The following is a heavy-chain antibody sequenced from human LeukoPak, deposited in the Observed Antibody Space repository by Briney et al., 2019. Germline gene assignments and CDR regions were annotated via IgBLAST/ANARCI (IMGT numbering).Heavy chain of an antibody. J-gene: IGHJ4*02. Sequence: PGGSLRLSCAASGFTFSNYAMSWVRQAPGKGLEWVSGISGSGVSTYYGDSVKGRFTISRDNSKNRLYLQMDSLRGEDTAIYYCAKLLWSAEGRADYCGQGTPVTVSS. V-gene: IGHV3-23*01. CDR3: AKLLWSAEGRADY. D-gene: IGHD3-10*01. CDR1: GFTFSNYA. CDR2: ISGSGVST.